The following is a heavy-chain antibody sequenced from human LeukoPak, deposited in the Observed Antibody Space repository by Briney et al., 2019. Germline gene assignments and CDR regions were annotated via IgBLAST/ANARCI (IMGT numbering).Heavy chain of an antibody. V-gene: IGHV4-59*01. CDR3: ARTYYYDSSGYPYFDY. CDR2: IYYSGST. D-gene: IGHD3-22*01. CDR1: GGSISSYY. Sequence: PSETLSLTCTVSGGSISSYYWSWIRQPPGKGLEWIGYIYYSGSTNYNPSLKSRVTISVDTSKNQFSLKPSSVTAADTAVYYCARTYYYDSSGYPYFDYWGQGTLVTVSS. J-gene: IGHJ4*02.